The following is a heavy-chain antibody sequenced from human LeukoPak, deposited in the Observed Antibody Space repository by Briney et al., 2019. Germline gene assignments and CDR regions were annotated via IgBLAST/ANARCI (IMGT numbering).Heavy chain of an antibody. J-gene: IGHJ4*02. D-gene: IGHD1-26*01. CDR3: ARDRYSGSPVYYFDY. CDR1: GFTFSSYA. CDR2: ISSNGGST. Sequence: GGSLRLSCAASGFTFSSYAMHWVRQAPGKGLEYVSAISSNGGSTYYANSVKGRFTISRDNSKNTLYLQVGSLRAEDMAVYYCARDRYSGSPVYYFDYWGQGTLVTVSS. V-gene: IGHV3-64*01.